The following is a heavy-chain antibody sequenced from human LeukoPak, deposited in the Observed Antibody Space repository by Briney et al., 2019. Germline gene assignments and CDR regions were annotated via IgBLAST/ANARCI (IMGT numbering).Heavy chain of an antibody. V-gene: IGHV1-2*02. D-gene: IGHD6-6*01. CDR2: INPNSGGT. J-gene: IGHJ4*02. Sequence: GASVKVSCKASGYTFTGYYMHWVRQAPGQGLEWMGWINPNSGGTNYAQKFQGRVTMTRDTSISTAYMEPSRLRSDDTAVYYCARDRGLEYSSSEFDYWGQGTLVTVSS. CDR3: ARDRGLEYSSSEFDY. CDR1: GYTFTGYY.